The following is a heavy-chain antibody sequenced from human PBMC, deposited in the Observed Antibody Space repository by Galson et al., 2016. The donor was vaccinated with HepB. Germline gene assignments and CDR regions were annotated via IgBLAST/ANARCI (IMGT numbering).Heavy chain of an antibody. CDR3: AKDGHYDILTGYSYYFDY. J-gene: IGHJ4*02. D-gene: IGHD3-9*01. CDR1: GFNFNNYG. Sequence: SLRLSCAASGFNFNNYGMHWVRQAPGKGLEWVAIISTDGNNKHYGDSVKGRFTISRDNSKNTLYLQMSSLRTEDTAVYYCAKDGHYDILTGYSYYFDYWCQGTLVTVSS. V-gene: IGHV3-30*18. CDR2: ISTDGNNK.